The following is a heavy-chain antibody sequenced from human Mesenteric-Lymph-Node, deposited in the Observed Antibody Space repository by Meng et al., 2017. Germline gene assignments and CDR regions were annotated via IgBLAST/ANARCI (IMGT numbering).Heavy chain of an antibody. V-gene: IGHV4-38-2*02. CDR2: IYHSGST. Sequence: GSLRLSCTVSGYSISSGYYWGWIRQPPGKGLEWIGSIYHSGSTYYNPSLKSRVTISVNTSKDQFSLKLSSVTAADTAVYYCARAGKGWFDPWGQGTLVTVSS. CDR3: ARAGKGWFDP. CDR1: GYSISSGYY. J-gene: IGHJ5*02.